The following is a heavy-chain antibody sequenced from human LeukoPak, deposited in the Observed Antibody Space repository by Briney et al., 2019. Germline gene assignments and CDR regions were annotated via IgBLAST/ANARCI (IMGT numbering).Heavy chain of an antibody. D-gene: IGHD3-22*01. J-gene: IGHJ4*02. CDR1: GGSISSYY. CDR2: IYYSGST. Sequence: SETLSLTCTVSGGSISSYYWSWIRQPPGKGLEWIGYIYYSGSTNYNPSLKSRVTISVDTSKNQFSLKLSSVTAADTAVYYCARDYYDSSGYYLPFDYWGQGTPVTVSS. CDR3: ARDYYDSSGYYLPFDY. V-gene: IGHV4-59*01.